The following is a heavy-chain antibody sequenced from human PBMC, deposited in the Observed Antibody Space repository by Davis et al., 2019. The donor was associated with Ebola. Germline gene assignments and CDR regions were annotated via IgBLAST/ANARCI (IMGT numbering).Heavy chain of an antibody. J-gene: IGHJ4*02. D-gene: IGHD3-22*01. Sequence: SETLSLTCFVSGASVSDNNYHWGWIRQSPGKGLEWIGDVSYDGSTYYNPSHTSRVTISVDMSTNEFSLRLTSVTAADTAVYYCASPRQYYDGRDYYYYYFESWGQGSLVTVSS. CDR3: ASPRQYYDGRDYYYYYFES. CDR2: VSYDGST. V-gene: IGHV4-39*01. CDR1: GASVSDNNYH.